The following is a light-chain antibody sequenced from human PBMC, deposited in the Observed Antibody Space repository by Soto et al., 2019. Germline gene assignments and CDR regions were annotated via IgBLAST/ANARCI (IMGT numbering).Light chain of an antibody. CDR3: SSFTSRSTQV. CDR2: EVT. J-gene: IGLJ2*01. CDR1: RRDVGGYNY. Sequence: QSALTQPASGSGSPGQSITISCTGTRRDVGGYNYVSGYQQHPGNAPKLMIYEVTNRPSGFSNRFSGSKSGNTASLTISGLQAEDEADYYCSSFTSRSTQVFGGGTKVTVL. V-gene: IGLV2-14*01.